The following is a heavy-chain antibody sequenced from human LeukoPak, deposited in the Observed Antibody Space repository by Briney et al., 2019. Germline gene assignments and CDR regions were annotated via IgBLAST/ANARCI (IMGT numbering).Heavy chain of an antibody. D-gene: IGHD6-13*01. CDR2: IYYRGST. Sequence: PSETLSLTCTVSGGSMSNYYWSWIRQPPGKGVDCIGYIYYRGSTNYNPSLKSRVTISVDTSKNQFSLKLSSVTAADTAVYYCARQSSSSWYYFDYWGQGTLVTVSS. V-gene: IGHV4-59*08. CDR3: ARQSSSSWYYFDY. J-gene: IGHJ4*02. CDR1: GGSMSNYY.